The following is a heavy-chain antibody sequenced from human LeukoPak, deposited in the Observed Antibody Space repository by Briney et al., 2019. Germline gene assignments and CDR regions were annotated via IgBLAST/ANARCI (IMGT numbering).Heavy chain of an antibody. CDR1: GYTFTGYY. CDR2: INPNSGGT. J-gene: IGHJ6*03. V-gene: IGHV1-2*06. CDR3: ARKKMVRGAASVGYYYYMDV. D-gene: IGHD3-10*01. Sequence: ASVKVSCKASGYTFTGYYMHWVRQAPGQGLEWMGRINPNSGGTNYAQKFQGRVTMTRDTSISTAYMELSRLRSDDTAVYYCARKKMVRGAASVGYYYYMDVWGKGTTVTVSS.